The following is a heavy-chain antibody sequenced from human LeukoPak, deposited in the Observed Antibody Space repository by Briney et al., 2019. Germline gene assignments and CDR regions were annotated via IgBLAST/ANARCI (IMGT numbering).Heavy chain of an antibody. J-gene: IGHJ4*02. CDR3: ARDKAYKIVVADVDY. D-gene: IGHD3-22*01. V-gene: IGHV3-30-3*01. CDR1: GFTFNNYA. Sequence: GGSLRLSCAASGFTFNNYAMHWVRQAPGKGLEWVAVISYDGSNKYYADSVKGRFTISRDNSKNTRYLQMNSLRAEDTAVYYCARDKAYKIVVADVDYWGQGTLVTVSS. CDR2: ISYDGSNK.